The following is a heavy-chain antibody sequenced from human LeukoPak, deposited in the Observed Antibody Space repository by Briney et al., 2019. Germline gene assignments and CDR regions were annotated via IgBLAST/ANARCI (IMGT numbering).Heavy chain of an antibody. D-gene: IGHD3-10*01. J-gene: IGHJ6*02. Sequence: PSETLSLTCAVYGGSFSGYYWSWIRQPPGKGLEWIGEINHSGSTNYNPSLKSRVTISADTSKNQFSLKLSSVTAADTAVYYCARISGGVYYYYYYGMDVWGQGTTVTVSS. CDR3: ARISGGVYYYYYYGMDV. V-gene: IGHV4-34*01. CDR1: GGSFSGYY. CDR2: INHSGST.